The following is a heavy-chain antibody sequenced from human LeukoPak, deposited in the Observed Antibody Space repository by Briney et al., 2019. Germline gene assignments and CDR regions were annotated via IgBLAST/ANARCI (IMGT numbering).Heavy chain of an antibody. CDR3: AEDWAVTPRRGDAFDI. J-gene: IGHJ3*02. CDR2: ISGDGSAT. CDR1: GFTFDDYA. Sequence: GGSLRLSCAASGFTFDDYAMHWVRQAPGKGLEWVSLISGDGSATYYADSVKGRFTISRDNSKNSLYVQMNSLRTEDTALYYCAEDWAVTPRRGDAFDIWGQGTMVTVSP. D-gene: IGHD4-17*01. V-gene: IGHV3-43*02.